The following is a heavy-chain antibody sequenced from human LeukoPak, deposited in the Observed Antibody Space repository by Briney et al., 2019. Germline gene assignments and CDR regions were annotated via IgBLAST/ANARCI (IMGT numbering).Heavy chain of an antibody. CDR2: IYYSGST. Sequence: SETLSLTCTVSGGSFSSGSYYWSWIRQPPGKGLEWIGYIYYSGSTNYNPSLKSRVTMSVDTSKNQFSLKLSSVTAADTAVYYCARWGDDYYDSSGYPRGVDYWGQGTLVTVSS. D-gene: IGHD3-22*01. CDR3: ARWGDDYYDSSGYPRGVDY. CDR1: GGSFSSGSYY. J-gene: IGHJ4*02. V-gene: IGHV4-61*01.